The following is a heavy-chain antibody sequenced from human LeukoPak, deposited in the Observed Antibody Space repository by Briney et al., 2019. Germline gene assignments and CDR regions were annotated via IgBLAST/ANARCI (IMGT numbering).Heavy chain of an antibody. D-gene: IGHD2-2*01. CDR3: ARGAFDFVVVPPALNWFDP. Sequence: SETLSLTCTVSGGSISSGDYYWSWIRQPPGKGLEWIGYIYYSGNASYNPSLKSRVTISLDSSRNQFSLNLNSVTAADTAVYYCARGAFDFVVVPPALNWFDPWGQGTLVTVSS. CDR1: GGSISSGDYY. V-gene: IGHV4-30-4*01. J-gene: IGHJ5*02. CDR2: IYYSGNA.